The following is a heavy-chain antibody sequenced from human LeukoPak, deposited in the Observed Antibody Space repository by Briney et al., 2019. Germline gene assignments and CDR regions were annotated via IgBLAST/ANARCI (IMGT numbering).Heavy chain of an antibody. CDR3: ARQNDFRLDY. CDR1: GYTFSSYW. CDR2: IYPGDSDT. Sequence: GESLRISCKGSGYTFSSYWIGWVRQMPGKGLEWMGNIYPGDSDTRYSPSLQGQVTISVDTSIGTAYLQWSSLKASYTAIYYCARQNDFRLDYWDQGTLVTVSS. V-gene: IGHV5-51*01. J-gene: IGHJ4*02. D-gene: IGHD3-3*01.